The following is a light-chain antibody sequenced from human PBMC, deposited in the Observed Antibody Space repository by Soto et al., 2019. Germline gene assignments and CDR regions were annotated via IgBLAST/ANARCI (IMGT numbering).Light chain of an antibody. CDR2: GAS. CDR1: QSVSSNY. Sequence: ELVLTQSPGTLSLSPGERATLSCRASQSVSSNYLAWYQQKPGQAPRLLIYGASNRATGIPDRFSCSGSGTDFTLTISRLEPEDFAVYYCLQYGSSPPITFGQGKRLEI. CDR3: LQYGSSPPIT. J-gene: IGKJ5*01. V-gene: IGKV3-20*01.